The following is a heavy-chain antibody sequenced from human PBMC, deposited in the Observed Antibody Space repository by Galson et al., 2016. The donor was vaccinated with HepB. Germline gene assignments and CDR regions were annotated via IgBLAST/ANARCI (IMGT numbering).Heavy chain of an antibody. CDR2: LDKSGGAK. V-gene: IGHV3-23*01. CDR3: AKAGGGWNYIDY. CDR1: GFTFFTYA. D-gene: IGHD6-19*01. J-gene: IGHJ4*02. Sequence: LRLSCAASGFTFFTYAMTWVRQAPGKGLEWVSTLDKSGGAKYYAGSLLGRFTISRDNSKNTLYLEMNSLTADDTAVYFCAKAGGGWNYIDYWGQGTLVTVSS.